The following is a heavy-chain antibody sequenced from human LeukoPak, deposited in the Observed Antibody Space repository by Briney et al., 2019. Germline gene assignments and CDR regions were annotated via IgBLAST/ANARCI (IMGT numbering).Heavy chain of an antibody. CDR2: IYPGDSDT. D-gene: IGHD3-10*01. Sequence: GESLKISCKGSGYSFTSYWIGWVRQMPGKGLEWMGIIYPGDSDTRYSPSFQGQVTISADQSISTAYLQWSSLKASDTAMYYCARLFFYYGSGSYYFSYNWFDPWGQGTLVTVSS. J-gene: IGHJ5*02. V-gene: IGHV5-51*01. CDR3: ARLFFYYGSGSYYFSYNWFDP. CDR1: GYSFTSYW.